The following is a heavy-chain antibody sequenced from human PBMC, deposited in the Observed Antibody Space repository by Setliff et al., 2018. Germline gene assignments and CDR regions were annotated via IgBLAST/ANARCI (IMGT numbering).Heavy chain of an antibody. Sequence: SVKVSCKASGGTFSSYAISWVRQAPGQGLEWMGGIVPIFGTANYAQKFQGRVTITADESTSTAYMELSSLRSEDTAVYYCARESNYYDSSGSDDAFDIWGQGTMVTVSS. J-gene: IGHJ3*02. CDR2: IVPIFGTA. CDR3: ARESNYYDSSGSDDAFDI. D-gene: IGHD3-22*01. V-gene: IGHV1-69*13. CDR1: GGTFSSYA.